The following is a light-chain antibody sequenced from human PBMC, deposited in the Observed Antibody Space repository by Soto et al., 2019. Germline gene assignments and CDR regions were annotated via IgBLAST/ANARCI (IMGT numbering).Light chain of an antibody. V-gene: IGKV3-15*01. CDR3: HQPNNWWT. Sequence: EIVLTLSPVALTVYPGEIATRSCRASQSVSSNLAWYQQKPGQAPRLLIYGASTRAAGIPARFSGSGSGTDFTLTITSLPSEDFGVYSCHQPNNWWTFGQGTKVDI. CDR1: QSVSSN. J-gene: IGKJ1*01. CDR2: GAS.